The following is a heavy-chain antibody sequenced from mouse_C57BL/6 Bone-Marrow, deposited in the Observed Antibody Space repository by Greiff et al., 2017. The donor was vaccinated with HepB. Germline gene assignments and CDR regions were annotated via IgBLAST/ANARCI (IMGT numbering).Heavy chain of an antibody. J-gene: IGHJ3*01. Sequence: VQLQQSGGDLVKPGGSLKLSCAASGFTFSSYGMSWVRQTPDKRLEWVATISSGGSYTYYPDSVKGRFTISRDNAKNTLYLQMSSLKSEDTAMYYCARWGFAYWGQGTLVTVSA. CDR1: GFTFSSYG. V-gene: IGHV5-6*01. CDR2: ISSGGSYT. CDR3: ARWGFAY.